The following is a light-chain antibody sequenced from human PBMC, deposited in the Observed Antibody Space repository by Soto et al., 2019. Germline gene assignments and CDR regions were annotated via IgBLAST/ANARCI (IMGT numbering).Light chain of an antibody. CDR2: GAS. CDR3: QQYGSSPLMYT. CDR1: QSVSSTY. Sequence: ENVLTQSPGTLSLSPRERATLSCRASQSVSSTYLAWYQHKPGQAPRLLIYGASSRAIGIPDRFSGSGSGTDFTLTISRLEPEDFAVYYCQQYGSSPLMYTFGQGTKLEIK. V-gene: IGKV3-20*01. J-gene: IGKJ2*01.